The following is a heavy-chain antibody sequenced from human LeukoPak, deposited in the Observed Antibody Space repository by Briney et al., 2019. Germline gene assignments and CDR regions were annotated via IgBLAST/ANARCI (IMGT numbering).Heavy chain of an antibody. CDR1: GYTFTSYD. CDR3: ARDSRDYGSGSSQYYFDY. J-gene: IGHJ4*02. D-gene: IGHD3-10*01. Sequence: GASVKVSCKASGYTFTSYDINWVRQATGQGLEGMGWMNPNSGNTGYAQKFQGRVTMTRNTSISTAYMELSSLRSEDTAVYYCARDSRDYGSGSSQYYFDYWGQGTLVTVSS. V-gene: IGHV1-8*01. CDR2: MNPNSGNT.